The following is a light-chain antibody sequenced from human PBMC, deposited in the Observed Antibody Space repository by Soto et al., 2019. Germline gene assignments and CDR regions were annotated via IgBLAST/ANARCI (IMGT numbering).Light chain of an antibody. V-gene: IGLV1-44*01. Sequence: QSVLTQPPSASGTPGQRVTISCSGSSSNVGSNTVSWYQQLPGTAPKVLIYSDDQRTSGVPDRFSGSRSGSSASLAISGLQSGDEADYSCASWEDSLNGWVIGGGTKLTVL. CDR2: SDD. CDR1: SSNVGSNT. CDR3: ASWEDSLNGWV. J-gene: IGLJ3*02.